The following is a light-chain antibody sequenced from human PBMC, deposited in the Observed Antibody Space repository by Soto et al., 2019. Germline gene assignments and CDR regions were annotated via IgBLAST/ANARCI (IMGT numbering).Light chain of an antibody. J-gene: IGLJ3*02. Sequence: QSVLTQPPSVSAAPRQTVTISCSGSSPNIGSNSGCWYQQRPGTTPKLVIHDNDKRPSGIPDRFCGSESGTSATLGITGLQTGDDADYYCGTWDSSLGVVVFGGGTKLTVL. CDR2: DND. V-gene: IGLV1-51*01. CDR3: GTWDSSLGVVV. CDR1: SPNIGSNS.